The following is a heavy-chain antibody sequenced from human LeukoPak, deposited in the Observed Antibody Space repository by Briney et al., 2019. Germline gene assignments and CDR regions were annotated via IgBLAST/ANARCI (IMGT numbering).Heavy chain of an antibody. CDR2: IYYSGST. D-gene: IGHD3-10*01. V-gene: IGHV4-39*01. J-gene: IGHJ4*02. CDR3: ARLGRSYGSGSYPVDY. Sequence: SETLSLTCTFSGAPFSSSYWSWIRQPPGKGLEWIGSIYYSGSTYYNPSLKSRVTISVDTSKNQFSLKLSSVTAADTAVYYCARLGRSYGSGSYPVDYWGQGTLVTVSS. CDR1: GAPFSSSY.